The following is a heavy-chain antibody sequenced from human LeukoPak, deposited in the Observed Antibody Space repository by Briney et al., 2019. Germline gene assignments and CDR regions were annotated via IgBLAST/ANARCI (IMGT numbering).Heavy chain of an antibody. J-gene: IGHJ6*03. CDR2: ISRSGST. V-gene: IGHV4-61*02. D-gene: IGHD5-18*01. CDR3: ARGLRRLAGYGYYYYYYMDV. Sequence: PSQTLSLTCTVSGDSISSGDYYWSWIRQPAGKGLEWIGRISRSGSTNYNPSLKSRVTISVDTSKNQFSLELFSVTAADTALYYCARGLRRLAGYGYYYYYYMDVWAKGTTVSVSS. CDR1: GDSISSGDYY.